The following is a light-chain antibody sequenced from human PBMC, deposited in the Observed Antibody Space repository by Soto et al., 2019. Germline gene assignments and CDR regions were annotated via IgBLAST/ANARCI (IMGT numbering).Light chain of an antibody. CDR3: GTWDSSLSGVV. V-gene: IGLV1-51*01. Sequence: QSAMTQPPSVSASPGRRDTVARSGSTSTIGNKYVSWYQQLPRTAPKLLISDTDKRPSGIPDRFSGSKSGTSATLGITGLQTGDEADYYCGTWDSSLSGVVFGGGTKVTVL. CDR1: TSTIGNKY. J-gene: IGLJ2*01. CDR2: DTD.